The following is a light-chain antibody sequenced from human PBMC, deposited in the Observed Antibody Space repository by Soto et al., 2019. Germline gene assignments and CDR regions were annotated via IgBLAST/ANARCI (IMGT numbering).Light chain of an antibody. CDR3: CSYAGSSPYV. CDR1: NRDVGNYDF. V-gene: IGLV2-23*01. Sequence: QSALTQPASVSGSPGQSITISCTGTNRDVGNYDFVSWYQQHPGKAPKLMIYEDIKRPSGVSNRFSGSKSGSTASLTISRLQAEDEADYYCCSYAGSSPYVFGSGTKLTVL. J-gene: IGLJ1*01. CDR2: EDI.